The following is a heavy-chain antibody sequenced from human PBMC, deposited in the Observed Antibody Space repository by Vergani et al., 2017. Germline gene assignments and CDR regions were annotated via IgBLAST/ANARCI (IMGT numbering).Heavy chain of an antibody. CDR2: IKQDGSEK. Sequence: VQLVESGGGLVKPGGSLRLSCAASGFTFSSYWMSWVRQAPGKGLEWVANIKQDGSEKYYVDSVKGRFTISRDNAKNSLYLQMNSLRAEDTAVYYCARPPYYYGSGXFDYWGQGTLVTVSS. J-gene: IGHJ4*02. CDR3: ARPPYYYGSGXFDY. CDR1: GFTFSSYW. D-gene: IGHD3-10*01. V-gene: IGHV3-7*03.